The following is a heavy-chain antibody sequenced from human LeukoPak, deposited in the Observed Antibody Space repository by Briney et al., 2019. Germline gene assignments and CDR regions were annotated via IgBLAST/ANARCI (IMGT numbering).Heavy chain of an antibody. CDR1: GFTVSTNY. CDR2: IYSGGYT. Sequence: PGGSLRLSCAASGFTVSTNYMSWVRQAPGEGLEWISVIYSGGYTYYADSVKGRFTISRDGSKNTVYLQMNSLRAEDTALYYCAREHPYSNYYYYMDGWGKGTTVTVSS. D-gene: IGHD4-11*01. V-gene: IGHV3-53*01. J-gene: IGHJ6*03. CDR3: AREHPYSNYYYYMDG.